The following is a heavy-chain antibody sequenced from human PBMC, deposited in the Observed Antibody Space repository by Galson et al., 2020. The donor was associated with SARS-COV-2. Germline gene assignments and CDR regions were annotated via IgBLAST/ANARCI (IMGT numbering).Heavy chain of an antibody. CDR3: ARHIAGDPGGFDI. CDR2: IDPSDSYT. V-gene: IGHV5-10-1*01. Sequence: HGESLKISCKGSGYSFTSYWISWVRQMPGKGLEWMGRIDPSDSYTNYSPSFQGHVTISVDKSISTAYLQWSSLKASDTAMYYCARHIAGDPGGFDIWGHGTMVTVSS. J-gene: IGHJ3*02. D-gene: IGHD7-27*01. CDR1: GYSFTSYW.